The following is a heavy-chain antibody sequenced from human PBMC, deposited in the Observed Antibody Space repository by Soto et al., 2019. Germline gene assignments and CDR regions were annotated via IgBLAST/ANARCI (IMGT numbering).Heavy chain of an antibody. D-gene: IGHD4-17*01. CDR1: GGSISSYY. CDR3: ARIYGGKRNYYYYGMDV. V-gene: IGHV4-59*08. J-gene: IGHJ6*02. CDR2: IYYSGST. Sequence: SETLSLTCTVSGGSISSYYWSWIRQPPGKGLEWIGYIYYSGSTNYNPSLKSRVTISVDTSKNQFSLKLSSVTAADTAVYYCARIYGGKRNYYYYGMDVWGQGTTVTVSS.